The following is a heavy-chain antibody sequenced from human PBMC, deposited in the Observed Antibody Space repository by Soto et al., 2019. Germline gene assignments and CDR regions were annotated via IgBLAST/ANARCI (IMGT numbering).Heavy chain of an antibody. CDR1: GYTFNSHD. CDR3: VLPYYGDYDFAY. D-gene: IGHD4-17*01. V-gene: IGHV1-18*01. Sequence: ASVKVSCKASGYTFNSHDISWVRQAPGQGLEWMGWISTYNGNTNYAQNLQGRVTLTTDTSTSTAYMELTGLRSDDTAVYLCVLPYYGDYDFAYWGQGTLVTVSS. CDR2: ISTYNGNT. J-gene: IGHJ4*02.